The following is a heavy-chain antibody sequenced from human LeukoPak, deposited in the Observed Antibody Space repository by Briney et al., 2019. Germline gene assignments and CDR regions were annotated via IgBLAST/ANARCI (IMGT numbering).Heavy chain of an antibody. CDR3: ARVEDVDTENDY. J-gene: IGHJ4*02. D-gene: IGHD2-2*02. V-gene: IGHV4-39*07. CDR1: GGSISSSSYY. Sequence: TSETLSLTCTVSGGSISSSSYYWGWIRQPPGKGLEWIGSIYHSGSTYYNPSLKSRVTISVDTSKNQFSLKVSSVTAADTAVYYCARVEDVDTENDYWGQGTLVTVSS. CDR2: IYHSGST.